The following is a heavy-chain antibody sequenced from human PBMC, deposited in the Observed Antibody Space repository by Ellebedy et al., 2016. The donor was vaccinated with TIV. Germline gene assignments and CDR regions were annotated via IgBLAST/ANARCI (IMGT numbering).Heavy chain of an antibody. Sequence: AASVKVSCKASGGTFSSYTISWVRQATGQGLEYLGWMKPGSGNTGNAQKFEGRVTMTRNTSTSTAYMELSSLRSDDTAVYYCVVGLFHPWGQGTLVSVSS. V-gene: IGHV1-8*02. CDR3: VVGLFHP. CDR1: GGTFSSYT. CDR2: MKPGSGNT. J-gene: IGHJ5*02. D-gene: IGHD3/OR15-3a*01.